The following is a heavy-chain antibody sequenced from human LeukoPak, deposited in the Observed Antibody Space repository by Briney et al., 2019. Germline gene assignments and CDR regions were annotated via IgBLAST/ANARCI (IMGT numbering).Heavy chain of an antibody. V-gene: IGHV3-43*01. CDR1: GFTFDDFT. Sequence: GGSLRLSSAPSGFTFDDFTRDWVRPGPGTGLGRGFLTTWDGGTTYYADSVKGRFTISRDNAKNSLYLQMNSLRAEDTALYYCAKGASSSWYAFDYWGQGTLVTVSS. CDR3: AKGASSSWYAFDY. D-gene: IGHD6-13*01. CDR2: TTWDGGTT. J-gene: IGHJ4*02.